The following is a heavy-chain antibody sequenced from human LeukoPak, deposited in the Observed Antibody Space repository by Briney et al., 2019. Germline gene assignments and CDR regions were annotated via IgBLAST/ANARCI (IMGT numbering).Heavy chain of an antibody. D-gene: IGHD1-1*01. CDR1: GGTFSSYA. CDR3: ASFNWNAPGAFDI. V-gene: IGHV1-69*06. Sequence: SVRVSCKASGGTFSSYAISWVRQAPGQGLEWMGGIIPIFGTANYAQKFQGRVTITADKSTSTAYMELSSLRSEDTAVYYCASFNWNAPGAFDIWGQGTMVTVSS. CDR2: IIPIFGTA. J-gene: IGHJ3*02.